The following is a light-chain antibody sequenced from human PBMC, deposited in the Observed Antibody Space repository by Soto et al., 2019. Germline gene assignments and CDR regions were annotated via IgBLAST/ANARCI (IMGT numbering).Light chain of an antibody. CDR3: QQYESSPRT. Sequence: EIVMAQSPATLSVSPGERATLSCRASQSVSSSLAWYQQKPGQAPRLLIYSASTRATGIPDRFSASGSGTDFTLTISRLEPEDFAVYYCQQYESSPRTFGQGTKVDIK. J-gene: IGKJ1*01. CDR1: QSVSSS. V-gene: IGKV3-15*01. CDR2: SAS.